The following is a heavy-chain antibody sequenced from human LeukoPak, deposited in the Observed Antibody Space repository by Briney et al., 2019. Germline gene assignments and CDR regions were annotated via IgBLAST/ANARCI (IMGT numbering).Heavy chain of an antibody. Sequence: SVKVSCKASGGTFSSYAINWMRQAPGQGLEWMGRIIPIFGTTNYAQKFQGRVTITTDESTSTAYMELSSLRSEDTAVYYCARLADYFDYWGQGTLVTVSS. CDR3: ARLADYFDY. V-gene: IGHV1-69*05. CDR1: GGTFSSYA. J-gene: IGHJ4*02. CDR2: IIPIFGTT.